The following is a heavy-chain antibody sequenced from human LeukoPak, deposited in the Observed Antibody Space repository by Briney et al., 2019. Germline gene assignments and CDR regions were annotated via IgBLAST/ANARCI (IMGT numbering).Heavy chain of an antibody. CDR3: ASDSSGHFDN. CDR2: TYYKSRWFS. D-gene: IGHD3-22*01. Sequence: SQTLSLTCAISGESVSSNSAAWNWIRQSPPRGIEWLGRTYYKSRWFSDYAVSVKSRLTINADTSKNQFSLQLNSVTPEDTAVYYCASDSSGHFDNWGQGNLVTVSS. V-gene: IGHV6-1*01. CDR1: GESVSSNSAA. J-gene: IGHJ4*02.